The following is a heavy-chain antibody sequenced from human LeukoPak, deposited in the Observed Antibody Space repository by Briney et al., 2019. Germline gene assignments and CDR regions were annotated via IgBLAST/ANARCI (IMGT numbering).Heavy chain of an antibody. Sequence: GGSLRLSCAASGFTFRSFWMSWVRQAPGKGLEWVSAISGSGGSTYYADSVKGRFTISRDNSKNTLYLQMNSLRAEDTAVYYCAKAVIIALPFDYWGQGTLVTVSS. CDR1: GFTFRSFW. D-gene: IGHD3-22*01. CDR3: AKAVIIALPFDY. J-gene: IGHJ4*02. V-gene: IGHV3-23*01. CDR2: ISGSGGST.